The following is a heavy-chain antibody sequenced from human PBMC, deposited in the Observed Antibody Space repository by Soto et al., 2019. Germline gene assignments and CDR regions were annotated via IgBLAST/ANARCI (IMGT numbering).Heavy chain of an antibody. CDR1: GFTFSSYG. J-gene: IGHJ6*02. Sequence: HPGGSLRLSCAASGFTFSSYGMHWVRQAPGKGLEWVAVISYDGSNKYYADSVKGRFTISRDNSKSTLYLQMNSLRAEDTAVYYCAKIYGSGSQYYYYGMDGWGQGTTVTVSS. D-gene: IGHD3-10*01. CDR3: AKIYGSGSQYYYYGMDG. V-gene: IGHV3-30*18. CDR2: ISYDGSNK.